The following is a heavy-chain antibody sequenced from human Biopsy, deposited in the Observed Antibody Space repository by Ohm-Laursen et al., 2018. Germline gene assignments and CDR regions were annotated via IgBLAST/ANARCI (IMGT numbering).Heavy chain of an antibody. V-gene: IGHV3-7*01. CDR3: ARSLWPEDY. D-gene: IGHD2-21*01. J-gene: IGHJ4*02. CDR2: INQDGSVK. CDR1: GFTFSSYY. Sequence: SLRLSCAASGFTFSSYYMSWVRLAPGKGLEWVANINQDGSVKNYVDPVKGRFTISRDNAENSVYLQMSSLRSEDTAVYYCARSLWPEDYWGQGTLVTVSS.